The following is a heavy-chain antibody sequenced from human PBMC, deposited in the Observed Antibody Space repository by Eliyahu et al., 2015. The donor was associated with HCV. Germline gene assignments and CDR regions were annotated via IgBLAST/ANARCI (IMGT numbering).Heavy chain of an antibody. CDR3: VRGEYDSTLAPTPQIDY. Sequence: EVQLMESGGGXVKPGGSLRLSCAAXGXTFSGXTMNWVRQAPGKGLEWVSSISSSDTFIYYADSVKGRFTISRDNGKNSLYLQMNSLRADDTALYYCVRGEYDSTLAPTPQIDYWGQGALVTVSS. CDR2: ISSSDTFI. D-gene: IGHD3-3*01. J-gene: IGHJ4*02. CDR1: GXTFSGXT. V-gene: IGHV3-21*01.